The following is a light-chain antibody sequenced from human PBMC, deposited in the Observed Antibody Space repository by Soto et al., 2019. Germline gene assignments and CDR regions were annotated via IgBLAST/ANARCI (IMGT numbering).Light chain of an antibody. J-gene: IGLJ1*01. CDR3: CSYTSSITYV. V-gene: IGLV2-14*01. Sequence: QSVLNQPASVSGSPGQSITISYTGTSSDVGGYNYVSWYQQHPGKAPKLMIYEVSYRPSGVSDRFSGSKSGNTASLTISGLQAEDEADYYCCSYTSSITYVFGTGTKVTV. CDR1: SSDVGGYNY. CDR2: EVS.